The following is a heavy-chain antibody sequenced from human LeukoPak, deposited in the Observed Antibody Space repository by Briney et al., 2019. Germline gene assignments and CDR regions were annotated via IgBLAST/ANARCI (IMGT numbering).Heavy chain of an antibody. V-gene: IGHV4-59*01. CDR1: GGSISSYY. D-gene: IGHD2-21*02. CDR2: IYYSGST. J-gene: IGHJ3*02. Sequence: SETLSLTCTVSGGSISSYYWSWIRQPPGKGLEWIGYIYYSGSTNYNPSLKSRVTISVDTSKNQFSLKLSSVTAADTAVYYCARDCGGDCPSAFDIWGQGTMVTVSS. CDR3: ARDCGGDCPSAFDI.